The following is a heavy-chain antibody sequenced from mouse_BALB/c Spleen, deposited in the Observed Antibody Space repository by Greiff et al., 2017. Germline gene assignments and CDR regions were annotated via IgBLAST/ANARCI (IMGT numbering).Heavy chain of an antibody. D-gene: IGHD2-4*01. CDR1: GYSITSDYA. Sequence: EVQLQESGPGLVKPSQSLSLTCTVTGYSITSDYAWNWIRQFPGNKLEWMGYISYSGSTSYNPSLKSRISITRDTSKNQFFLQLNSVTTEDTATYYCARDDYDVRWFAYWGQGTLVTVSA. J-gene: IGHJ3*01. V-gene: IGHV3-2*02. CDR3: ARDDYDVRWFAY. CDR2: ISYSGST.